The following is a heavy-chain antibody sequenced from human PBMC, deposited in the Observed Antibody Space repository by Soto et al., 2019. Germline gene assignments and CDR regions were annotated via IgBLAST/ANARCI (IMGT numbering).Heavy chain of an antibody. CDR3: AKDTDCCSSSGYYVFDS. V-gene: IGHV3-30*18. Sequence: QVQLVESGGGVVQPGRSLRLSCAASGFTFNSYGIHWVRQAPGKGLEWVAGISHDGSKTNYADSVKGRFTISRDNSKDQVYLQMTSLGAEEPAVYYCAKDTDCCSSSGYYVFDSWGQGTLVTVSS. CDR2: ISHDGSKT. CDR1: GFTFNSYG. J-gene: IGHJ4*02. D-gene: IGHD3-22*01.